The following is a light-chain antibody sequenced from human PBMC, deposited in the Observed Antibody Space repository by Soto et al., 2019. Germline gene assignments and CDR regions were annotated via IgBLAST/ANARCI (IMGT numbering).Light chain of an antibody. J-gene: IGLJ3*02. Sequence: QSVLTQSSSASASLGSSVNLTCTLSSGHSSYIIAWHQQQPGKAPRYLMKLEGSGSYNKGSGVPDRFSGSSSGADLYLIISSLQFEDEADYYCETWDSNIHWVFGGGTKLTVL. CDR3: ETWDSNIHWV. CDR1: SGHSSYI. CDR2: LEGSGSY. V-gene: IGLV4-60*02.